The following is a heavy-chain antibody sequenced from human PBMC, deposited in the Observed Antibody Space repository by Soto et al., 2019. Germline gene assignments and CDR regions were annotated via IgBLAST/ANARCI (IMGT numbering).Heavy chain of an antibody. Sequence: EVQLVESGGGLVQPGGYLRLSCGASGFTFSNYWMHWVRQAPGEGLVWVSRINGDGIFTRFADSVKGRFTISRDNAKNTLDLKMNSLRADDTAVYYCARVGGGSGNFDYWGQGTLVTVSS. D-gene: IGHD3-10*01. CDR1: GFTFSNYW. J-gene: IGHJ4*02. CDR2: INGDGIFT. CDR3: ARVGGGSGNFDY. V-gene: IGHV3-74*01.